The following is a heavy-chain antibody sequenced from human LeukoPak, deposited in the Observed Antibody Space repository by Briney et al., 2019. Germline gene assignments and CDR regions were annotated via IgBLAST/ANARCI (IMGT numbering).Heavy chain of an antibody. CDR1: GYTFTSYY. D-gene: IGHD3-10*01. Sequence: ASVKVSCKASGYTFTSYYLHWVRQAPGQGLEWMGIINPSGGGATYAQKFQGRVTMTRDTSTSTVYMELSGLRSEDTAVYYCAREDYFASGGTSYWGQGSLVTVSS. CDR3: AREDYFASGGTSY. J-gene: IGHJ4*02. CDR2: INPSGGGA. V-gene: IGHV1-46*01.